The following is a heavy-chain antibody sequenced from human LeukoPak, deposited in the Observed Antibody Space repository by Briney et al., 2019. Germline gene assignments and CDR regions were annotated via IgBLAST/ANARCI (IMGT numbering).Heavy chain of an antibody. CDR3: ATSGLYFLPGGY. D-gene: IGHD6-19*01. CDR2: IYYSGST. V-gene: IGHV4-39*01. Sequence: ASETLSLTCTVSGDSISSTNYYWGWIRQPPGKGLEWIGSIYYSGSTYYNPSLESRVTISVDTSKNQFSLKLSSVTAADTAVYYFATSGLYFLPGGYWGQGTLVTVSS. CDR1: GDSISSTNYY. J-gene: IGHJ4*02.